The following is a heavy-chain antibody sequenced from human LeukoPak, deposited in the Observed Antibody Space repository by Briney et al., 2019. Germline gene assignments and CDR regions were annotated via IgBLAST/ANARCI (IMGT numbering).Heavy chain of an antibody. CDR2: IIQDGTGT. D-gene: IGHD3-16*01. CDR1: GITFRNYW. V-gene: IGHV3-74*01. CDR3: ATDDYRGLGY. Sequence: GGSLRLSCAASGITFRNYWMHWVRQTPGKGLVWVSHIIQDGTGTFYAGSVKGRFTISRDNAKNTLYLQMNNLRAEDTAVYYCATDDYRGLGYWGQGTLVTVSS. J-gene: IGHJ4*02.